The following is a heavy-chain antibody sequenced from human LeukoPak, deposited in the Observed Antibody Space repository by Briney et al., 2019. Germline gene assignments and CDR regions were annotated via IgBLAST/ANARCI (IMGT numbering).Heavy chain of an antibody. D-gene: IGHD3-22*01. CDR3: ARGGYAGSGYPN. Sequence: SETLSLTCAVYGGSFSGYYWSWIRQPPGKGLEWIGEINHSGSTNYNPSLKSRVTISVDTSKNQFSLKLSSVTAADTAVYYCARGGYAGSGYPNWGLGTLVTVSS. V-gene: IGHV4-34*01. J-gene: IGHJ4*02. CDR1: GGSFSGYY. CDR2: INHSGST.